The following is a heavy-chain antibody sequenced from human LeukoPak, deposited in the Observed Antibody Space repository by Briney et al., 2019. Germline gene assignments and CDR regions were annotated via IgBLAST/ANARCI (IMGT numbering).Heavy chain of an antibody. D-gene: IGHD6-19*01. Sequence: SETLFLTCTVSCGSISSYYWSWIRQPPGKGREWIGYIYYRGSTNYNPSLKSRVTISVDTSKNQFSLKLTSVTAADTAVYFCARGSGWYYYWGQGTLVTVSS. CDR1: CGSISSYY. J-gene: IGHJ4*02. CDR3: ARGSGWYYY. CDR2: IYYRGST. V-gene: IGHV4-59*01.